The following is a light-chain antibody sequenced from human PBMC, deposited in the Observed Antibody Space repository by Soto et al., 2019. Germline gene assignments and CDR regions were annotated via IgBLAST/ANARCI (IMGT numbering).Light chain of an antibody. CDR2: DDN. CDR1: SSNIGGNS. CDR3: GSWDSSLSAYV. V-gene: IGLV1-51*01. J-gene: IGLJ1*01. Sequence: QSVLTQPPSVSAALGQKVTISCSGSSSNIGGNSVSWYQQLTGTAPKLLIYDDNKRPSGIPDRFSGSKSGTSATLGITGFQTGDEADYYCGSWDSSLSAYVFGTGTKVTVL.